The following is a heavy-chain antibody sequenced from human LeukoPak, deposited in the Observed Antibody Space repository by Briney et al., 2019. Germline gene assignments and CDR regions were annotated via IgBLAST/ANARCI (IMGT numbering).Heavy chain of an antibody. CDR2: SDYSGST. D-gene: IGHD3-3*01. J-gene: IGHJ4*02. Sequence: SETLSLTCTVSGGSISSSSYYWGWIRQPPGKGLEWIGSSDYSGSTYYNPSLKSRVTISVDTSKNQFSLKLSSVTAADTAVYYCARNLTTPLGGADFWSGYQGGQWGQGTLVTVSS. V-gene: IGHV4-39*07. CDR3: ARNLTTPLGGADFWSGYQGGQ. CDR1: GGSISSSSYY.